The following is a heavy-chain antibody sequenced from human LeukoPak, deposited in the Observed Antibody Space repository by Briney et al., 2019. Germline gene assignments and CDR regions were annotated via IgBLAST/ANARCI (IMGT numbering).Heavy chain of an antibody. CDR2: IYHSGST. Sequence: PSETLSLTCAVSGYSISSGYYWGWIRQPPGKGLEWIGSIYHSGSTYYNPSLKSRVTISVDTSKNQFSLKLSSVTAADTAVYYCASRFLEWWGGFDYWGQGTLVTVSS. V-gene: IGHV4-38-2*01. CDR3: ASRFLEWWGGFDY. J-gene: IGHJ4*02. CDR1: GYSISSGYY. D-gene: IGHD3-3*01.